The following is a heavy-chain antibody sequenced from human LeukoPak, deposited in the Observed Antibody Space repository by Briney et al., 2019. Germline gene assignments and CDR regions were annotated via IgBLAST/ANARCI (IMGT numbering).Heavy chain of an antibody. CDR1: GFPLSSYW. CDR2: IKADGSSP. CDR3: ARDGYSFGHDFDY. V-gene: IGHV3-74*01. Sequence: GGSLRLSCAASGFPLSSYWMHWVRHTPGKWLVWVSRIKADGSSPSYADSVKSRVTRSRDNAQSTLYLQMNRLRADDTAVQYCARDGYSFGHDFDYWGQGTLVTVSS. J-gene: IGHJ4*02. D-gene: IGHD5-18*01.